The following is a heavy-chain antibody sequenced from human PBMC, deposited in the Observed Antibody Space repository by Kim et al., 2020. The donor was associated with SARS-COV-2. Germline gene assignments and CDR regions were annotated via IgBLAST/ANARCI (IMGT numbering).Heavy chain of an antibody. CDR1: GYTFTSYY. J-gene: IGHJ4*02. Sequence: ASVKVSCKASGYTFTSYYMHWVRQAPGQGLEWMGIINPSGGSTSYAQKFQGRVTMTRDTSTSTVYMELSSLRSEDTAVYYCASQSGLLYYFDYWGQGTLVTVSS. D-gene: IGHD3-10*01. V-gene: IGHV1-46*03. CDR2: INPSGGST. CDR3: ASQSGLLYYFDY.